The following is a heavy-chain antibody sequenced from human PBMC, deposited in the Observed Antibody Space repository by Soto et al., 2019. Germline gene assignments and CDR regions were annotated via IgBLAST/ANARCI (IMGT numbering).Heavy chain of an antibody. D-gene: IGHD3-10*01. CDR2: IYSGGST. CDR1: GFTVSSNY. J-gene: IGHJ6*02. CDR3: ARAEHPYGSGPGGMDV. Sequence: EVQLVEAGGGLIQPGGSLRLSCAASGFTVSSNYMSWVRQAPGKGLEWVSVIYSGGSTYYADSVKGRFTISRDNSKNTLYLQMNSLRAEDTAVYYCARAEHPYGSGPGGMDVWGQGTTVTVSS. V-gene: IGHV3-53*01.